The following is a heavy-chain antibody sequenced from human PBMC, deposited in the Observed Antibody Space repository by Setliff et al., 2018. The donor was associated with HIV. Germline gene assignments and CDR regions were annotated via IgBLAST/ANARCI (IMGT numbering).Heavy chain of an antibody. J-gene: IGHJ5*01. CDR2: ISPYSGST. CDR1: GYTFTSYD. D-gene: IGHD3-22*01. CDR3: VRGIYDSSGFWYPHGDS. Sequence: GASVKVSCKASGYTFTSYDINWVRQATGHGLEWMGWISPYSGSTGYAQKFQGRVTMTRETSTSTAYLELSDLRAEDTAVYYCVRGIYDSSGFWYPHGDSWGQGTLVTVSS. V-gene: IGHV1-8*01.